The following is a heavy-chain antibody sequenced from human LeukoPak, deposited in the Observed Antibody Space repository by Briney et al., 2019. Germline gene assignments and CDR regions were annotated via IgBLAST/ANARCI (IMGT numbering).Heavy chain of an antibody. CDR2: INPNSGGT. CDR1: GYTFTGCY. V-gene: IGHV1-2*02. Sequence: GASVKVTCKASGYTFTGCYMHWVRQAPGQGLEWMGWINPNSGGTNYAQKFQGRVTMTRDTSISTAYMELSRLRSDDTAVYYCALKDYIYYYHMDVWGKGITVTVSS. CDR3: ALKDYIYYYHMDV. D-gene: IGHD4-11*01. J-gene: IGHJ6*03.